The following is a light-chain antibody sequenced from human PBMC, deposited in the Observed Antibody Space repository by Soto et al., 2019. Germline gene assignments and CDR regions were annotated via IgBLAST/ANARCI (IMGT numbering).Light chain of an antibody. Sequence: IVMTQSPATLSLSLGERATLSCRASQSVATNLAWYQQKPGQAPRLLIYETSTRATGIPARFSGSGTGTEFTLTISSLQSEDFAVYYCKNHNHWPYFGQGTNLEIK. CDR1: QSVATN. CDR2: ETS. V-gene: IGKV3-15*01. CDR3: KNHNHWPY. J-gene: IGKJ2*01.